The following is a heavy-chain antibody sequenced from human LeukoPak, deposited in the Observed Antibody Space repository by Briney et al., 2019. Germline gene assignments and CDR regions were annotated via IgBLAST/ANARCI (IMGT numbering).Heavy chain of an antibody. CDR2: IYDTGSS. CDR3: AGNRNALGDVNWLDP. D-gene: IGHD1/OR15-1a*01. V-gene: IGHV4-59*01. Sequence: SETLSLTCTVSGASISGYYWNWLRQSPGKGLEWIAFIYDTGSSNYNPSLTSRVTISVDKSKNQFSLKLKSVTAADTAVYYCAGNRNALGDVNWLDPWGQGTLVTVSS. J-gene: IGHJ5*02. CDR1: GASISGYY.